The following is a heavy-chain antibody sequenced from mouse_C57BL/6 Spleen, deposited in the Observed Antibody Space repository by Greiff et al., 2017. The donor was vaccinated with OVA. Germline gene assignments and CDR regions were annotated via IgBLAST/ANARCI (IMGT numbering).Heavy chain of an antibody. CDR1: GYAFSSYW. Sequence: QVQLQQSGAELVKPGASVKISCKASGYAFSSYWMNWVKQRPGKGLEWIGQIYPGDGDTNYNGKFKGKATLTADKSSSTAYMQLSSLTSEDSAVYFCAREITTVVAPYDFDYWGQGTTLTVSS. J-gene: IGHJ2*01. D-gene: IGHD1-1*01. CDR3: AREITTVVAPYDFDY. V-gene: IGHV1-80*01. CDR2: IYPGDGDT.